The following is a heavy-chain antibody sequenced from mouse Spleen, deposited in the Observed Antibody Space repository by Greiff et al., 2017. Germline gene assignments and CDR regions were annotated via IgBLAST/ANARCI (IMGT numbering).Heavy chain of an antibody. CDR1: GFTFSDYG. J-gene: IGHJ3*01. V-gene: IGHV5-15*04. CDR3: ASLPSY. CDR2: ISNLAYSI. Sequence: EVKVEESGGGLVKPGGSLKLSCAASGFTFSDYGMAWVRQAPGKGPEWVAFISNLAYSIYYADTVTGRFTISRENAKNTLYLEMSSLRSEDTAMYYCASLPSYWGQGTLVTVSA.